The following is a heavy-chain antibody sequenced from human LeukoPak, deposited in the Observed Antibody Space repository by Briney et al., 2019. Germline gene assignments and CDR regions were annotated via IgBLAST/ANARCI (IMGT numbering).Heavy chain of an antibody. V-gene: IGHV3-30-3*01. CDR3: VRGYYAGRGHHFEY. J-gene: IGHJ4*02. D-gene: IGHD3-22*01. CDR2: ISYDGSNK. CDR1: GFTFSGHA. Sequence: GGSLRLSCAASGFTFSGHAMHWVRQAPGKGLEWVALISYDGSNKNYADSVKGRFTISRDNSKNTLYLQMNSLRAEDTAVYYCVRGYYAGRGHHFEYWGQGTLVTVSS.